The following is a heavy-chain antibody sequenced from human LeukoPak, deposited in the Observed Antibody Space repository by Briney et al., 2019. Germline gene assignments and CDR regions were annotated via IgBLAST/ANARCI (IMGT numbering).Heavy chain of an antibody. J-gene: IGHJ3*02. CDR1: GYTFTSYG. Sequence: ASVKVSCTASGYTFTSYGISWVRQAPGHGLEWVGWISAYNGNTNYAQKLQGRVTMTTDTSTSTAYMELRSLRSDDTAVYYCARDPYYYDSSGYYNDAFDIWGQGTMVTVSS. D-gene: IGHD3-22*01. V-gene: IGHV1-18*01. CDR3: ARDPYYYDSSGYYNDAFDI. CDR2: ISAYNGNT.